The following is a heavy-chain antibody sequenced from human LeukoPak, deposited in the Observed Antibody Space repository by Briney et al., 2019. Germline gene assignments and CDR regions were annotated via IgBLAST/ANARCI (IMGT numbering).Heavy chain of an antibody. V-gene: IGHV3-23*01. D-gene: IGHD3-3*01. Sequence: PGGSLTLSCAASRFTFSTYAISWVRQAPGKGLEWVSVISGSYSTYYADSVKGRFTISRDNSKNTLYLQMNSLRADDTAIYYCARDFWGAYRVDFFDYWGQGTLVTVSS. CDR2: ISGSYST. CDR3: ARDFWGAYRVDFFDY. CDR1: RFTFSTYA. J-gene: IGHJ4*02.